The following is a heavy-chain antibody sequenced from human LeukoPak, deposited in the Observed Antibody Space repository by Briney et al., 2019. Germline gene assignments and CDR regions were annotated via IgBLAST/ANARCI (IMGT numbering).Heavy chain of an antibody. CDR2: IYHSGST. J-gene: IGHJ4*02. Sequence: PSGTLSLTCAVSGGSISSGNWWSWVRQPPGKGLEWIGEIYHSGSTYYNPSLKSRVTISVDTSKNQFSLKLSSVTAADTAVYYCARLNSLGYSSGWYPDYWGQGTLVTVSS. CDR1: GGSISSGNW. CDR3: ARLNSLGYSSGWYPDY. V-gene: IGHV4-4*02. D-gene: IGHD6-19*01.